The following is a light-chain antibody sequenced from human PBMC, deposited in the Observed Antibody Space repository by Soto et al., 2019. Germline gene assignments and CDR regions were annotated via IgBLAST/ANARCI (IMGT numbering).Light chain of an antibody. V-gene: IGLV1-51*02. J-gene: IGLJ2*01. Sequence: QSVLTQPPSVSAAPGQTVTISCSGSSSNIGNNYVSWYQQLPGTAPKLLIYENNKRPSGIPDRFSGSKSGTSATLGITGLQTGDEAYYYCGTWDSSLSVVFGGGTKVTVL. CDR2: ENN. CDR3: GTWDSSLSVV. CDR1: SSNIGNNY.